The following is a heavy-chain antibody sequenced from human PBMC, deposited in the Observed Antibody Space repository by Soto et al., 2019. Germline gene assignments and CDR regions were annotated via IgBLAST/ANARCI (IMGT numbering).Heavy chain of an antibody. CDR2: VYHSGST. CDR1: GDSISTYY. Sequence: QVQLQESGPGLVKPSETLSLTCTVSGDSISTYYWSWIRQSPGKGLEWIGYVYHSGSTNYNPSLKSRVTISVDTSKNEFSLRLTSVTAADTAVYYCARDGSPENYYSAAMDIWGQGTAVPVSS. J-gene: IGHJ6*02. V-gene: IGHV4-59*01. D-gene: IGHD1-1*01. CDR3: ARDGSPENYYSAAMDI.